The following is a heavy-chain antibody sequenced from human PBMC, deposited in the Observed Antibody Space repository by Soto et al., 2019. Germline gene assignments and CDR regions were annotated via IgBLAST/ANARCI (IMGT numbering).Heavy chain of an antibody. CDR1: GYTFTSYG. D-gene: IGHD6-13*01. V-gene: IGHV1-18*01. Sequence: ASVKVSCKASGYTFTSYGISWVRQAPGQGLEWMGWISAYNGNTNYAQKLQGRVTMTTDTSTSTAYMELRSLRSDDTAVYYCASDLGGDLMTIAAAGNDAFDIWGQETMVTVSS. CDR3: ASDLGGDLMTIAAAGNDAFDI. CDR2: ISAYNGNT. J-gene: IGHJ3*02.